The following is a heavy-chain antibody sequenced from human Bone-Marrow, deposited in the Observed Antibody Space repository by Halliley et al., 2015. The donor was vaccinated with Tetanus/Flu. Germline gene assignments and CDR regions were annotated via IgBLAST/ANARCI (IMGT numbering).Heavy chain of an antibody. CDR3: ATERGNDAFSIWFDP. V-gene: IGHV4-59*02. CDR1: GGSVSAYS. Sequence: LRLSCTVSGGSVSAYSWSWLRQPPGKGLEWIGSISDSGSTDYNPTLKSRVTFSVDTSKNQLSLRLRSVTAADTAVDYCATERGNDAFSIWFDPWGQGTLVSVSS. J-gene: IGHJ5*02. D-gene: IGHD2-2*01. CDR2: ISDSGST.